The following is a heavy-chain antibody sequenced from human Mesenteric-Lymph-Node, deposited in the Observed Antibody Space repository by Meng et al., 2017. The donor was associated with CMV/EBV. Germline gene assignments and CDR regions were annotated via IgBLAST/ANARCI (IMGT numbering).Heavy chain of an antibody. CDR2: ISWNSRTI. D-gene: IGHD4-17*01. CDR3: AKGYYGEYPEYFQH. V-gene: IGHV3-9*01. J-gene: IGHJ1*01. Sequence: SLKISCAASGFTFDDYPMHWVRQSPGKGLEWVSGISWNSRTIYYADSVKGRFTISRDNAKNSLYLQMNGLRAEDTAFYYCAKGYYGEYPEYFQHWGQGTLVTVSS. CDR1: GFTFDDYP.